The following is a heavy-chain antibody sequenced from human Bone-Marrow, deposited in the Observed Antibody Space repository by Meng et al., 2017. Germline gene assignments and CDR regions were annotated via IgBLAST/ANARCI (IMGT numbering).Heavy chain of an antibody. CDR3: ARGGYCSGGSCN. J-gene: IGHJ4*02. CDR2: IYYSGST. V-gene: IGHV4-30-4*01. D-gene: IGHD2-15*01. CDR1: GGSISTGDYY. Sequence: QVQLQESGPGLVKPSQTLSLTCTVSGGSISTGDYYWSWVRQPPGKGLEWIGYIYYSGSTDYSPSLRSRLAISVDTSNNQFSLKLSSVTAADTAVYYCARGGYCSGGSCNWGQGTLVTVSS.